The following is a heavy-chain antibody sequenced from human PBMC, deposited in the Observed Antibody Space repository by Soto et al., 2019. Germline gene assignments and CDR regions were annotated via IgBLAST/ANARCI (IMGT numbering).Heavy chain of an antibody. Sequence: GRSLRLSCAASGFTFSAYNMNWVRQPPGKGLEWVSSITSSSSSIYYADSLKGRFTISRDNAKNSLYLQMNSLRAEDTAVYYSASQRGDNGWLDFWGPGTLVTVAA. J-gene: IGHJ5*01. CDR3: ASQRGDNGWLDF. V-gene: IGHV3-21*06. D-gene: IGHD4-17*01. CDR2: ITSSSSSI. CDR1: GFTFSAYN.